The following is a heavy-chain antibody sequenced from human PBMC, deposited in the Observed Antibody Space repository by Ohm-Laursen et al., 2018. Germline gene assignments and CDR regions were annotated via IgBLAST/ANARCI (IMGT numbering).Heavy chain of an antibody. V-gene: IGHV3-23*01. CDR3: AKEEGFPYSRLLYYYYGMDV. D-gene: IGHD6-13*01. CDR2: ISGSGGST. CDR1: GFTFSSYA. J-gene: IGHJ6*02. Sequence: GSLRLSCAASGFTFSSYAMSWVRQAPGKGLEWVSAISGSGGSTYYADSVKGRFTISRDNSKNTLYLQMNSLRAEDTAVYYCAKEEGFPYSRLLYYYYGMDVWGQGTTVTVSS.